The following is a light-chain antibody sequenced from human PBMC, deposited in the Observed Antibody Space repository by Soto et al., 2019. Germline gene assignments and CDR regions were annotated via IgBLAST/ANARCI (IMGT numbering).Light chain of an antibody. CDR2: AAS. V-gene: IGKV1-39*01. CDR1: QSISSN. J-gene: IGKJ1*01. CDR3: QQGYSTHWT. Sequence: DIQMTQSPSYLSAPVGDRFTITCRASQSISSNLNWYQQNPGKAPKLLIYAASSLQTGVPSRFSGSGSGTDFTLTIRILLPEDWATYDCQQGYSTHWTFGQGTKVEIK.